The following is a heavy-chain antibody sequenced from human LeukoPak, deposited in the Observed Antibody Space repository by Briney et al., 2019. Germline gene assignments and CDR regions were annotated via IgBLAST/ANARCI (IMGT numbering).Heavy chain of an antibody. Sequence: GGSLALSCAASGFTFSSYAMHWVRQAPGKGLEWVAVISYDGSNKYYADSVKGRFTISRDNSKNTLYLQMNSLRAEDTAVYYCARDLKDIVVVVAATWDVWGKGTTVTVSS. J-gene: IGHJ6*04. CDR1: GFTFSSYA. V-gene: IGHV3-30*04. CDR2: ISYDGSNK. D-gene: IGHD2-15*01. CDR3: ARDLKDIVVVVAATWDV.